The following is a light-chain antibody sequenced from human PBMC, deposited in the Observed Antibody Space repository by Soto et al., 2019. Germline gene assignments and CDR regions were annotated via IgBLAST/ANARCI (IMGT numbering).Light chain of an antibody. J-gene: IGKJ4*01. CDR3: QQRSNWPLT. Sequence: PGERATLSCRASQSVSSYLAWYQQKPGQAPRLLIYDASNRATGIPARFSGSGSGTDLTLTISSLEPEDFAVYYCQQRSNWPLTFGGGTKVDIK. V-gene: IGKV3-11*01. CDR2: DAS. CDR1: QSVSSY.